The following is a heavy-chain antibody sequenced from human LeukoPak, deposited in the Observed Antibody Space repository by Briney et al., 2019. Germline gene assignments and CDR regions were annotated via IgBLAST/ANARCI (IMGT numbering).Heavy chain of an antibody. V-gene: IGHV3-74*01. J-gene: IGHJ4*02. CDR3: ARDGSLPDY. Sequence: PGGSLTLSCAASGFTFSSYWMHWVRQAPGKGPVWVSRIYSDGRTTSYADSVKGRFTISRDNAKNTLYPQMNSLRAEDTAVYYCARDGSLPDYWGQGTLVTVSS. CDR2: IYSDGRTT. CDR1: GFTFSSYW.